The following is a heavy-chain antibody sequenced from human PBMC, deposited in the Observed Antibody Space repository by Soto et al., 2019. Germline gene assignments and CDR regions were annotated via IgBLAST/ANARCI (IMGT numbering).Heavy chain of an antibody. V-gene: IGHV3-23*01. J-gene: IGHJ4*02. CDR3: AKHLIGGPLQSHFDL. D-gene: IGHD1-1*01. CDR1: GFSFGTYT. CDR2: LSDSVGTT. Sequence: GGSLRLSCAVSGFSFGTYTVNWVRQAPGMGLEWVSGLSDSVGTTHYAYSVKGRFTISRDKSKNTLYLQMNNLRAEDTAVYYCAKHLIGGPLQSHFDLWGQGTQVTVSS.